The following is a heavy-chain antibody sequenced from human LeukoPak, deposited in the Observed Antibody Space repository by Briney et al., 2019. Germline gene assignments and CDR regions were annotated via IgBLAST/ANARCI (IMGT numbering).Heavy chain of an antibody. D-gene: IGHD2-2*01. V-gene: IGHV4-39*01. CDR1: GVSISSSSYY. J-gene: IGHJ4*02. CDR2: IYSSGST. CDR3: AKMFNADVYFEY. Sequence: PSETLSLTCNVSGVSISSSSYYWGWIRQPPGKGLEWIGSIYSSGSTYYNSSLKSRVTISIDTSKNQVSLKMSSVTAADTAVYYCAKMFNADVYFEYWGQGILVTVSS.